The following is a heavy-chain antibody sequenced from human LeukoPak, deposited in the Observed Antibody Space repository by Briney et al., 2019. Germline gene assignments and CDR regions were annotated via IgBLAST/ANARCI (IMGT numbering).Heavy chain of an antibody. CDR1: GGSFRGYY. J-gene: IGHJ3*02. V-gene: IGHV4-34*01. CDR3: ARGRRVDIVVVPAANRYADAFDI. CDR2: INHSGST. D-gene: IGHD2-2*03. Sequence: SETLSLTCAVYGGSFRGYYWSWIRQPPGKGLEWIGEINHSGSTNYNPSLKRRVTISVDTPKTQFSLKLSSVTAADTAVYYCARGRRVDIVVVPAANRYADAFDIWGQGTMVTVSS.